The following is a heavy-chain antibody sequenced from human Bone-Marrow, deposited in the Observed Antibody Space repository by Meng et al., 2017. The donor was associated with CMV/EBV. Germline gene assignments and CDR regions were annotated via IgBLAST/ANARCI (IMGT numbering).Heavy chain of an antibody. CDR1: GYTFTSYG. V-gene: IGHV1-18*01. CDR3: ARTAIVVVPAATDY. Sequence: ASVKVSCKASGYTFTSYGISWVRQAPGQGLEWMGWISAYNGNTNYAQKLQGRVTMTTDTSTSTAYMELRSLRSDDTAVYYCARTAIVVVPAATDYWGPGTLVTVSS. J-gene: IGHJ4*02. CDR2: ISAYNGNT. D-gene: IGHD2-2*01.